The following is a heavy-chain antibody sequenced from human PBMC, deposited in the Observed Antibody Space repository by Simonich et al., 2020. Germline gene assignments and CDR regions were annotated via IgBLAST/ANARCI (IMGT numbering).Heavy chain of an antibody. CDR1: GFTFSSYA. CDR2: ISGSGGST. V-gene: IGHV3-23*01. J-gene: IGHJ3*02. Sequence: GGGLVQPGGSLRLSCAASGFTFSSYAMSWVRQAPGKGLEWVSAISGSGGSTYYADSVKGRFTISRDNSKNTVYLKMNSLRAEDTAVYYCAKDLGERITMIVVVIDAFDIWGQGTMVTVSS. CDR3: AKDLGERITMIVVVIDAFDI. D-gene: IGHD3-22*01.